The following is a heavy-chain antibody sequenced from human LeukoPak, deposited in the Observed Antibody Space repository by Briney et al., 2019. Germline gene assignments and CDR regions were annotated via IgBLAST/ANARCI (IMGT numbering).Heavy chain of an antibody. V-gene: IGHV1-8*01. D-gene: IGHD1-7*01. CDR2: MNPNSGNT. CDR3: ARDERNYSYYFDY. Sequence: ASVKVSCKASGYTFTNYDINWVRLATGQGLEWMGWMNPNSGNTGYAQKFQGRVTMTRNTSVSTAYMDLSSLRSEDTAVYYCARDERNYSYYFDYWGQGTLVTVSS. CDR1: GYTFTNYD. J-gene: IGHJ4*02.